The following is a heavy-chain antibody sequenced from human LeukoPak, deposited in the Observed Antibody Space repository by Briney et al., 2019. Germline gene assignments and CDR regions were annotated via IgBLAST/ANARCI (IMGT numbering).Heavy chain of an antibody. D-gene: IGHD3-22*01. Sequence: SETLSLTCAVSGGSISSSNWWSWVRQPPGKGLEWIGSIYDSGSTNYNPSLKSRVTISVDTSKNQFSLKLSSVTAADTAVYYCASPLHYYDSSGYVDYWGQGTLVTVSS. CDR1: GGSISSSNW. CDR2: IYDSGST. J-gene: IGHJ4*02. CDR3: ASPLHYYDSSGYVDY. V-gene: IGHV4-4*02.